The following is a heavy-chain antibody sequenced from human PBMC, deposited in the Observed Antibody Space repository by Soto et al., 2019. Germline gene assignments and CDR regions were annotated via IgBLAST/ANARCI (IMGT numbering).Heavy chain of an antibody. Sequence: QVQLVQSGAEVRKPGASVKVSCKASGYTFTGYYMHWVRQAPGQGLEWMGWINPNTGGTNYAQKFQGWVTMTRETSISTAHMELSRLRSDVTAVYYCARDIHRLAYYYDTSGSYGNAFDIWGQGTMVTVSS. D-gene: IGHD3-22*01. CDR2: INPNTGGT. CDR1: GYTFTGYY. J-gene: IGHJ3*02. CDR3: ARDIHRLAYYYDTSGSYGNAFDI. V-gene: IGHV1-2*04.